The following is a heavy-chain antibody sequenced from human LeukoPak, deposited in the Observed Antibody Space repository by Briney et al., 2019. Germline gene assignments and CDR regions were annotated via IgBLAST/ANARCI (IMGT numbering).Heavy chain of an antibody. Sequence: GGSLGLSCAASGFIFSNYAMQWVRQAPGMGLEWVAFIRYDGGNTYYADSVKGRFTISRDNSKNTLYLQMNSLRAEDTAVYYCARDRGYGSGSFDYWGQGTLVTVSS. CDR3: ARDRGYGSGSFDY. CDR1: GFIFSNYA. J-gene: IGHJ4*02. D-gene: IGHD3-10*01. V-gene: IGHV3-30*02. CDR2: IRYDGGNT.